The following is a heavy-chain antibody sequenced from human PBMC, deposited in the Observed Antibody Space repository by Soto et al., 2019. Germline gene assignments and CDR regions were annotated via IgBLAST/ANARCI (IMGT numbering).Heavy chain of an antibody. Sequence: ITLEESGPTLVKPTETLTLTCTFSGFSLTTGVGVGWVRQTPGKALEWLALVYWDDDKHYNPSLKTRLTIKKDDSKGQVVLTMTKMDPADSATYYCATLTADFWGPGTLVTVS. CDR3: ATLTADF. CDR1: GFSLTTGVG. V-gene: IGHV2-5*02. CDR2: VYWDDDK. J-gene: IGHJ4*02.